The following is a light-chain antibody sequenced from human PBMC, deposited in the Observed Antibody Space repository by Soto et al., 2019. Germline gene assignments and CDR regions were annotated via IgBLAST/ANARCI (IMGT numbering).Light chain of an antibody. Sequence: DIQMTQSPSTLSGSVGDRVTITCRASQTISSSLAWYQQNTGKAPKLLTHKASTLKSGVPSTFSGSGSGTEFTLTISSLQPDDFATYYCQHYNSYSEAFGQGTKVDI. CDR1: QTISSS. V-gene: IGKV1-5*03. J-gene: IGKJ1*01. CDR2: KAS. CDR3: QHYNSYSEA.